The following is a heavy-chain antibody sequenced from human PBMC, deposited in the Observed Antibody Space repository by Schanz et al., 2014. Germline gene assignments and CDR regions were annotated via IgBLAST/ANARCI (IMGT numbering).Heavy chain of an antibody. V-gene: IGHV7-4-1*02. CDR2: INTNTGNP. CDR3: ARGEANWGQY. D-gene: IGHD7-27*01. Sequence: QVRLVQSGAEAREPGASVKVSCKATGYMLDTYGFAWVRQAPGQGLEWMGWINTNTGNPTYAQGFTGRFVFSLDTSVSTAYLQISFLKADDTAVFFCARGEANWGQYWGQGTLVTVSS. J-gene: IGHJ4*02. CDR1: GYMLDTYG.